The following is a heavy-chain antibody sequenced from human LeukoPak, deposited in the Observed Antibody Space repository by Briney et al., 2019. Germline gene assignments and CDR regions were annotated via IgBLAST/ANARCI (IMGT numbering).Heavy chain of an antibody. Sequence: GGSLRLSCAASGFTFSSYAMSWVRQAPGKGLEWVSAISGSGGGTYYADSVKGRFTISRDNSKNTLYLQMNSLRAEDTAVYYCAKESGYYGSGSYYSAGFFDYWGQGTLVTVSS. CDR2: ISGSGGGT. J-gene: IGHJ4*02. D-gene: IGHD3-10*01. CDR1: GFTFSSYA. CDR3: AKESGYYGSGSYYSAGFFDY. V-gene: IGHV3-23*01.